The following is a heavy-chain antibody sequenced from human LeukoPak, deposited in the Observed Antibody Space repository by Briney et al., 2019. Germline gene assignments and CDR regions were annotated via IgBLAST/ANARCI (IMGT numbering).Heavy chain of an antibody. D-gene: IGHD3-22*01. CDR3: AGFFYDNSGDAFDI. J-gene: IGHJ3*02. V-gene: IGHV1-69*13. Sequence: SVKVSCKASGGSFTFTSHAISWVRQAPGQGLEWMGGLIPIYGTANYAQKFQGRVTITSDESTRTVFMELSSLRPEDSAVYYCAGFFYDNSGDAFDIWGQGTMVTVSS. CDR1: GGSFTFTSHA. CDR2: LIPIYGTA.